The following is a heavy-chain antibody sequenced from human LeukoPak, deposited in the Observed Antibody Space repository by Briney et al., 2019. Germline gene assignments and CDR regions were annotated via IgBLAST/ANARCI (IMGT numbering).Heavy chain of an antibody. J-gene: IGHJ4*02. D-gene: IGHD3-22*01. CDR2: IIPILGIA. CDR3: ARDLAVDYDSSGYSPFDY. V-gene: IGHV1-69*04. Sequence: VASVKVSCKASGGTFSSYAISWVRQAPGQGLEWMGRIIPILGIANYAQKFQGRVTITADKSTSTAYMELSSLRSEDTAVYYGARDLAVDYDSSGYSPFDYWGQGTLVTVSS. CDR1: GGTFSSYA.